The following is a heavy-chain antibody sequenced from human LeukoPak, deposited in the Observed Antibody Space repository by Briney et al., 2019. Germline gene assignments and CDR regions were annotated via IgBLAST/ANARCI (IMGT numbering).Heavy chain of an antibody. V-gene: IGHV4-61*02. CDR1: GGSISSGSYY. J-gene: IGHJ5*02. CDR2: IYTSGST. Sequence: PSQTLSLTCTVSGGSISSGSYYWSWIRQPAGKGLEWIGRIYTSGSTNYNPSLKSRVTISVDTSKNQFSLKLSSVTAADTAVYYCAREVDYSPPDQFEWFDPWGQGTQVTVSS. D-gene: IGHD2-15*01. CDR3: AREVDYSPPDQFEWFDP.